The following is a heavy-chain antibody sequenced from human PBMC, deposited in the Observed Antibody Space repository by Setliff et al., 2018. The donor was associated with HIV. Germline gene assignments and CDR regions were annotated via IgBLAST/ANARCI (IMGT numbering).Heavy chain of an antibody. CDR1: GGSISNYY. CDR3: ARE. J-gene: IGHJ4*02. V-gene: IGHV4-4*09. Sequence: SETLSLTCTVSGGSISNYYWSWIRQPPGKGLEWIGYIYTSGSTNYNPSLKSRVTISVDTSKNLFSLKLSSVTAADTAVYYCAREWGQGTLVTVSS. CDR2: IYTSGST.